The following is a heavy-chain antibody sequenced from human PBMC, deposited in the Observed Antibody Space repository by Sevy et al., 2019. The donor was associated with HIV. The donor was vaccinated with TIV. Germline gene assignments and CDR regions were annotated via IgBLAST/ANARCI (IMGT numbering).Heavy chain of an antibody. Sequence: GGSLRLSCAASGFIFSTYGMHWVRQAPGKGLEWMALIWYDGSSQYYADSVQGRFTISRDNSKNTLDLQMNSLRAEDTAVYYCVSGASIAAAGNFAYWGQGTLVTVSS. CDR2: IWYDGSSQ. CDR3: VSGASIAAAGNFAY. CDR1: GFIFSTYG. D-gene: IGHD6-13*01. J-gene: IGHJ4*02. V-gene: IGHV3-33*08.